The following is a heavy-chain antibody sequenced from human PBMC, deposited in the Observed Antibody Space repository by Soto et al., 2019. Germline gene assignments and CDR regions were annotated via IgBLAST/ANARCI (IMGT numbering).Heavy chain of an antibody. V-gene: IGHV1-18*01. Sequence: ASVKVSCKASGYTFTSYGISWVRQAPGQGLEWMGWISAYNGNTNYAQKLQGRVTMTTDTSTSTAYMELRSLRSDDTAVYYCARDRLGYCSSTSCYYSPPFDYWAREPWSPSPQ. D-gene: IGHD2-2*01. CDR2: ISAYNGNT. CDR1: GYTFTSYG. CDR3: ARDRLGYCSSTSCYYSPPFDY. J-gene: IGHJ4*02.